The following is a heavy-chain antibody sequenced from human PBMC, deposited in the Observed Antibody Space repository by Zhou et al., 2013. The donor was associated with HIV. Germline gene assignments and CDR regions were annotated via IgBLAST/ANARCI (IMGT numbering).Heavy chain of an antibody. V-gene: IGHV1-69*01. D-gene: IGHD5-12*01. CDR3: ARPAQGGSQFSVDY. CDR1: GGTFNT. CDR2: IIPYYDTK. Sequence: QIQLVQSGAELKEPGSSVRVSCQASGGTFNTISWVRQAPGQGFEWMGGIIPYYDTKNYAQKFLGRLTLTADESSRTAYMELSSLTSEDTAVYYCARPAQGGSQFSVDYWGQGTLVTVSA. J-gene: IGHJ4*02.